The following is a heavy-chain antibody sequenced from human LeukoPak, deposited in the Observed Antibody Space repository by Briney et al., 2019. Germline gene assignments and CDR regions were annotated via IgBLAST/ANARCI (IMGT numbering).Heavy chain of an antibody. CDR1: GFTFSSYA. CDR3: AKDPPFSFGNPGAFDI. CDR2: ISGSGGST. V-gene: IGHV3-23*01. J-gene: IGHJ3*02. Sequence: GGSLRLSCAASGFTFSSYAMSWVRQAPGKGLEWVSAISGSGGSTYYADSVKGRFTISRDNSKNTLYLQMSSLRAEDTAVYYCAKDPPFSFGNPGAFDIWGQGTMVTVSS. D-gene: IGHD3-10*01.